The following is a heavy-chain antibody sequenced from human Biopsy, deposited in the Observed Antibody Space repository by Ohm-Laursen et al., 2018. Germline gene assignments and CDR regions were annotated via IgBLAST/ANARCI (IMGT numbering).Heavy chain of an antibody. V-gene: IGHV4-59*08. D-gene: IGHD6-19*01. J-gene: IGHJ3*02. CDR1: GGSISGSS. Sequence: SQTLSLTCTVSGGSISGSSWSWIRQAPGRGLEWVGYISYSGGTSNNPPLKSRITISVDTSKNQISLKVTSVTAADTAVYYCAKHGSGWTGDDALHIWGQGTMVTVSS. CDR3: AKHGSGWTGDDALHI. CDR2: ISYSGGT.